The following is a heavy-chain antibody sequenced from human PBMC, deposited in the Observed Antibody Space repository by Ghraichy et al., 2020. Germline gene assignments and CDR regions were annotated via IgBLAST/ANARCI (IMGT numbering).Heavy chain of an antibody. CDR3: ARGLLLWFGELLYEDYYYGMDV. V-gene: IGHV3-33*01. J-gene: IGHJ6*02. CDR2: IWYDGSNK. D-gene: IGHD3-10*01. CDR1: GFTFSSYG. Sequence: GGSLRLSCAASGFTFSSYGMHWVRQAPGKGLEWVAVIWYDGSNKYYADSVKGRFTISRDNSKNTLYLQMNSLRAEDTAVYYCARGLLLWFGELLYEDYYYGMDVWGQGTTVTVSS.